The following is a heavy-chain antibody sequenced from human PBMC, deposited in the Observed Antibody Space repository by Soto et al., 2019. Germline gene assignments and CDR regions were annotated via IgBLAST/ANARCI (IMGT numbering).Heavy chain of an antibody. CDR2: IYHAGST. Sequence: QVQLQESGPRLVKPSGTLSLTCTVSGGSITNSNWWSWVRLPPAKGLEWIGDIYHAGSTKYNPSLERRVTMSADTSNNQFALTLTSVTAADTAVYFCARGPPIVGNTTPLDSWGQGTLVTVS. CDR1: GGSITNSNW. D-gene: IGHD1-26*01. CDR3: ARGPPIVGNTTPLDS. J-gene: IGHJ4*02. V-gene: IGHV4-4*02.